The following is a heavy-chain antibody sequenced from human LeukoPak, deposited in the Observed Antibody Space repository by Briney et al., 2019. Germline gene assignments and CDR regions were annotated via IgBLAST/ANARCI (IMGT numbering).Heavy chain of an antibody. CDR3: AREDYYGSGSYKSRRNNWFDP. D-gene: IGHD3-10*01. J-gene: IGHJ5*02. CDR1: GFTFSSYE. Sequence: GGSLRLSCAASGFTFSSYEMNWVRQAPGKGLEWVSYISSSGSTIYYADSVKGRFTISRDNAKNSLYLQMNSLRAEDTAVYYCAREDYYGSGSYKSRRNNWFDPWGQGTLVTVSS. CDR2: ISSSGSTI. V-gene: IGHV3-48*03.